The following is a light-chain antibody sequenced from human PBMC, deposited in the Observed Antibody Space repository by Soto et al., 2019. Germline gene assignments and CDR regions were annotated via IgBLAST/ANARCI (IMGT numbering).Light chain of an antibody. Sequence: QSVLTQPPSVSGAPGQRVTISCTESSANIGAGYDVHWYQQLPGTAPKLLIYGNSNRPSGVPDRFSGSKSGTSASLAITGLQAEDEADYYCQSYDSSLSGWVFGGGTKLTFL. CDR1: SANIGAGYD. CDR3: QSYDSSLSGWV. J-gene: IGLJ3*02. V-gene: IGLV1-40*01. CDR2: GNS.